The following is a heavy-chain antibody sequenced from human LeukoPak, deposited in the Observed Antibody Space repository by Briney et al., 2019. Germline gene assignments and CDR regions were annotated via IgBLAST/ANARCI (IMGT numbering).Heavy chain of an antibody. J-gene: IGHJ4*02. CDR1: GFTVSSNY. V-gene: IGHV3-66*01. Sequence: GGSLRLSCAASGFTVSSNYMTWVRQAPGKGLEWVSVIYSGGSTYYADSVKGRFTISRDNSKNTLYLQMNSLRAEDTAVYYCARGAQYSSSWFFDYWGQGTLVTVSS. CDR2: IYSGGST. D-gene: IGHD6-13*01. CDR3: ARGAQYSSSWFFDY.